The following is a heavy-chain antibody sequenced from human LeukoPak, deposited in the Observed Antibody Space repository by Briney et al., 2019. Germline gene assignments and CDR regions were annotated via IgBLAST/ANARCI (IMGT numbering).Heavy chain of an antibody. CDR3: ARTPPKGDIDT. V-gene: IGHV3-30*03. J-gene: IGHJ5*02. Sequence: GGSLRLSCAASGFTFSSYGMHWVRQAPGKGLEWVAVISYDGSNKYYADSVKGRFTISRDNSKNTLYLQMNSLRAEDTAVYYCARTPPKGDIDTWGQGTMVTVSS. CDR1: GFTFSSYG. D-gene: IGHD2-21*02. CDR2: ISYDGSNK.